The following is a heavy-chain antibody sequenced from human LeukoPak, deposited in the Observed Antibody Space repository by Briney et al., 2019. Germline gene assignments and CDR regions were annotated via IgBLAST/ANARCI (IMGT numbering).Heavy chain of an antibody. J-gene: IGHJ4*02. V-gene: IGHV3-74*01. CDR2: INEGGSVT. CDR1: GFTFSNYW. CDR3: ARDGEFDY. Sequence: GGSLRLSCAASGFTFSNYWMHWVRQAPGKGLVWVSRINEGGSVTDYADSVKGRFTISRDNAKNSLYLQMNGLKADDTAVYYCARDGEFDYWGQGTLVTVSS.